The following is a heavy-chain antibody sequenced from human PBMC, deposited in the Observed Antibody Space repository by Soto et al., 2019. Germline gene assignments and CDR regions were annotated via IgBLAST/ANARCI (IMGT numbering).Heavy chain of an antibody. J-gene: IGHJ5*01. CDR2: SYYNGDT. D-gene: IGHD3-3*01. CDR1: GDSVTSTSYY. V-gene: IGHV4-61*01. CDR3: AREGGVLRLSNWLDS. Sequence: SETLSLTCTVSGDSVTSTSYYWSWVRQPPGKGLEWIGYSYYNGDTMYNPSLKSRVTISVGTSKNQFSLKLSSVTAADTAVYYCAREGGVLRLSNWLDSWGQGIQVTVYS.